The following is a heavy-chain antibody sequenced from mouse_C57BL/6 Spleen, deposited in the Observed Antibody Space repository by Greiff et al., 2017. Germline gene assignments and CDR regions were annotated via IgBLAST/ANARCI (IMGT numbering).Heavy chain of an antibody. J-gene: IGHJ1*03. CDR3: ARSCGYTGYFDV. CDR2: ISSGSSTI. CDR1: GFTFSDYG. D-gene: IGHD2-2*01. V-gene: IGHV5-17*01. Sequence: VQLVESGGGLVKPGGSLKLSCAASGFTFSDYGMHWVRQAPEKGLEWVAYISSGSSTIYYADTVKGRFTISRDNAKNTLFLQMTSLRSEDTAMYYCARSCGYTGYFDVWGTGTTVTVSS.